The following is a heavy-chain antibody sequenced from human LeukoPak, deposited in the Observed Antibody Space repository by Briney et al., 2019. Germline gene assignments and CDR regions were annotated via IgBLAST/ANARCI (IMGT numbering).Heavy chain of an antibody. CDR3: AKAYDYGGKGPSPFDY. CDR1: GFTFSSST. V-gene: IGHV3-23*01. CDR2: VIGSGTMT. Sequence: GGSLRLSCAASGFTFSSSTMGRVRQAPGQGLQWVSAVIGSGTMTSYADSVRGRFTISRDNSKNTLSLQMNSLRAEDTAVYYCAKAYDYGGKGPSPFDYWGQGTLVTISS. D-gene: IGHD4-23*01. J-gene: IGHJ4*02.